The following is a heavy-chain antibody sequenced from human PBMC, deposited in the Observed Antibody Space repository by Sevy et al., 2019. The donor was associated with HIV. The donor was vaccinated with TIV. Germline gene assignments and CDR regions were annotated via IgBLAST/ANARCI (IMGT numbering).Heavy chain of an antibody. CDR1: GFTFSSYW. V-gene: IGHV3-74*01. CDR3: ARRGYSYGPNGGYFDY. CDR2: INSDGSST. Sequence: GGSLRLSCAASGFTFSSYWMHWVRQAPGKGLVWVSRINSDGSSTSYADSVKGRFTITSYNAKDTLYLQMNSLRAEDTAVYYCARRGYSYGPNGGYFDYWGQGTLVTVSS. J-gene: IGHJ4*02. D-gene: IGHD5-18*01.